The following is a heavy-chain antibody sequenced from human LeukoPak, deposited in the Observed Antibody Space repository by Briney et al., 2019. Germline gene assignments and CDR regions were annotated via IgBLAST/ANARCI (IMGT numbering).Heavy chain of an antibody. J-gene: IGHJ6*03. D-gene: IGHD6-13*01. Sequence: EASVKVSCKASGYTFTSYDINWVRQATGQGLEWMGWINPNSGGTNYAQKFQGRVTMTRDTSISTAYMELSRLRSDDTAVYYCAGGIRGIAAAPPKNYYYMDVWGKGTTVTVSS. CDR2: INPNSGGT. V-gene: IGHV1-2*02. CDR3: AGGIRGIAAAPPKNYYYMDV. CDR1: GYTFTSYD.